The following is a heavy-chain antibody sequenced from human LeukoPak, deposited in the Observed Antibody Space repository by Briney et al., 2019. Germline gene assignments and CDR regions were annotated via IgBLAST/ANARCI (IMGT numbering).Heavy chain of an antibody. J-gene: IGHJ4*02. Sequence: GGSLRLSSAASAFTFSNYSMNWLRQAPGKGLEWISSISSSSSYIYYADSVKGRFTISRDNAKNSLYLQMNSLRAEDTAVYYCARDGQLGGYFDYWGQGTLVTVSS. CDR1: AFTFSNYS. D-gene: IGHD6-6*01. CDR3: ARDGQLGGYFDY. V-gene: IGHV3-21*01. CDR2: ISSSSSYI.